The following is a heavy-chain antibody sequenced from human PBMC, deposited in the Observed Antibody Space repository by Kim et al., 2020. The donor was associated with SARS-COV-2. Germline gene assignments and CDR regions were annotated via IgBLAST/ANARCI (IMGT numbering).Heavy chain of an antibody. CDR3: ARRGYFDY. Sequence: SETLSLTCTVSGGSISSYYWSWIRQPPGKGLEWIGYIYYSGSTNYNPSLKSRVTISVDTSKNQFSLKLSSVTAADTAVYYCARRGYFDYWGQGTLVTVSS. CDR1: GGSISSYY. J-gene: IGHJ4*02. V-gene: IGHV4-59*08. CDR2: IYYSGST.